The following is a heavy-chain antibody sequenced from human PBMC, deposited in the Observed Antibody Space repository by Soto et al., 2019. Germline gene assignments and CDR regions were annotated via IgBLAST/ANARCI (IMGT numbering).Heavy chain of an antibody. D-gene: IGHD2-8*02. V-gene: IGHV1-18*01. Sequence: QVHLVQSGAEVKKPGASVKVSCKASGYTFTSYGITWVRQAPGQGLEWMGWISAHNGNTDYAQKLQGRVIVTRDTSTSTAYMQLRSLISDDTAVYYCARGRYWDYWGQGALVTVSS. CDR2: ISAHNGNT. J-gene: IGHJ4*02. CDR3: ARGRYWDY. CDR1: GYTFTSYG.